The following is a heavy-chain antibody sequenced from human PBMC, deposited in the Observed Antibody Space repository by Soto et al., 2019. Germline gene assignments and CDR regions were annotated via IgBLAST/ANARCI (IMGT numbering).Heavy chain of an antibody. J-gene: IGHJ3*01. V-gene: IGHV4-59*12. CDR3: TRERRQRLADYDAFDV. D-gene: IGHD3-9*01. Sequence: SETLSLTCTVSSASITSYYWSWIRQPPGKGLEWIGYIYYSGSTSYSPSLKSRVTLSVDTSKNQFSLKLTSVTAADTAVYFCTRERRQRLADYDAFDVWGQGTMVTVSS. CDR2: IYYSGST. CDR1: SASITSYY.